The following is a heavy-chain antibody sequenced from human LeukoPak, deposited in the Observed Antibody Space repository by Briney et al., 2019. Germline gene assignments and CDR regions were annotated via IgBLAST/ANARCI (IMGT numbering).Heavy chain of an antibody. D-gene: IGHD6-19*01. Sequence: PGGSLRLSCAASGFTFSSYAMIWVRQAPGKGLEWVSYISSSGSTIYYADSVKGRFTISRDNAKNSLYLQMNSLRAEDTAVYYCARGYPPSLAVAGSSNFDYWGQGTLVTVSS. CDR3: ARGYPPSLAVAGSSNFDY. CDR1: GFTFSSYA. CDR2: ISSSGSTI. J-gene: IGHJ4*02. V-gene: IGHV3-48*03.